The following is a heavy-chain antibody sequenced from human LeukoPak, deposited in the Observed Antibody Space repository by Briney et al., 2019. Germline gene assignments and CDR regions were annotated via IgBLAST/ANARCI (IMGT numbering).Heavy chain of an antibody. Sequence: SETLSLTCAVHDGSFNNYYWTWIRQPPGKGLEWIGEINHSGSTNYNPSLKSRVTISVDTSKNQFSLKLSSVTAADTAVYYCARGIAAAGPNDYWGQGTLVTVSS. J-gene: IGHJ4*02. CDR2: INHSGST. V-gene: IGHV4-34*01. D-gene: IGHD6-13*01. CDR1: DGSFNNYY. CDR3: ARGIAAAGPNDY.